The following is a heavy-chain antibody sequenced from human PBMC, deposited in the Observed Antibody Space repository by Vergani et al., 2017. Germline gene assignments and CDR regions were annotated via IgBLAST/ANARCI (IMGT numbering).Heavy chain of an antibody. CDR2: IYYSGST. J-gene: IGHJ4*02. D-gene: IGHD3-10*01. CDR1: GGSISSGGSY. V-gene: IGHV4-31*03. CDR3: AREGFGESPFDY. Sequence: QVQLQESGPGLVKPSQTLSLTCTVSGGSISSGGSYWSWIRQHPGKGLEWIGYIYYSGSTYYHPSLKSRVTISVDTSKNQFSLKLSSVTAADTAVYYCAREGFGESPFDYWGQGTLVTVSS.